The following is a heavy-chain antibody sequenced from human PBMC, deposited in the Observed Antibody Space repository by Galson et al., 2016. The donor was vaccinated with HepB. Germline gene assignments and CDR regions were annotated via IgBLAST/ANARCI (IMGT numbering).Heavy chain of an antibody. D-gene: IGHD2-2*01. Sequence: SLRLSCAASGFTFSSYGMHWVRQAPGKGLEWVAVIWYDGSNKYYADSVKGRFTISRDSSKNTLYLQMNSLRAEDTAVYYCARDPRKIRYQLLEIYYYYYAMDVWGQGTTVTVSS. J-gene: IGHJ6*02. V-gene: IGHV3-33*01. CDR2: IWYDGSNK. CDR3: ARDPRKIRYQLLEIYYYYYAMDV. CDR1: GFTFSSYG.